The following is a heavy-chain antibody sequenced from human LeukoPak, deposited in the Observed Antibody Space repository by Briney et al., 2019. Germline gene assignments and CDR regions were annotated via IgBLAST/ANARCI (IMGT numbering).Heavy chain of an antibody. CDR2: VYYTGST. CDR3: AGSSTYYYVAFGY. CDR1: GGSVNTYY. J-gene: IGHJ4*02. Sequence: SETLSLTCSVSGGSVNTYYWSWIRQPPGKGLEWIGYVYYTGSTNYNPSLKSRVTISVDTSKNQFSLRLSSVTAADTAVYYCAGSSTYYYVAFGYWGQGTLVTVSS. V-gene: IGHV4-59*08. D-gene: IGHD3-22*01.